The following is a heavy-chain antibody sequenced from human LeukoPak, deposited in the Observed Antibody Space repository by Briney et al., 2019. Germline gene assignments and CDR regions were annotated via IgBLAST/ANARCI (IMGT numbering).Heavy chain of an antibody. CDR2: IYHSGST. D-gene: IGHD3-22*01. CDR1: GGSISSSNW. CDR3: ARARGSYYYDSSGYHF. J-gene: IGHJ4*02. V-gene: IGHV4-4*02. Sequence: SETLSLTCAVSGGSISSSNWWSWVRQPPGKGLEWIGEIYHSGSTNYNPSLKSRVTISVDTSKNQFSLKLSSVTAADTAVYYCARARGSYYYDSSGYHFWGQGTLVTVSS.